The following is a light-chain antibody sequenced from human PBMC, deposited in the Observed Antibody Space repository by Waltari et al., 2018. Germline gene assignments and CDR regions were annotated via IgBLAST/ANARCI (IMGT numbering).Light chain of an antibody. CDR1: QSVLYTDNNKNY. CDR2: WAS. Sequence: DIVMTQSPDSLAVSLGERATINCKPSQSVLYTDNNKNYLTWYQQKPGQYPQLLIYWASTRESGVPDRFIGSGSGTDFTLTISSLQAEDVAVYYCHQHYTTPWTFGQGTQVEL. J-gene: IGKJ1*01. CDR3: HQHYTTPWT. V-gene: IGKV4-1*01.